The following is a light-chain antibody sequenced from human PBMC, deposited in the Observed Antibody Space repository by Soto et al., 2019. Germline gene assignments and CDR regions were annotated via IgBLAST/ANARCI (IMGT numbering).Light chain of an antibody. CDR3: SSYTSSSTLLYV. V-gene: IGLV2-14*01. CDR2: DVS. J-gene: IGLJ1*01. CDR1: SSDVGGYNY. Sequence: QPVLTQPASVSGSPGQSITICCTGTSSDVGGYNYVSWYQQHPGKAPKLMIYDVSNRPSGVSNRFSGSKSGNTASLTISGLQAEDEADYYCSSYTSSSTLLYVFGTGTKVTVL.